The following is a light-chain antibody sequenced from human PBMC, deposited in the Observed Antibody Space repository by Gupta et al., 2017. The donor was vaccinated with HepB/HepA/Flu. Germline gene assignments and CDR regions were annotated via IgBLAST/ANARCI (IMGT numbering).Light chain of an antibody. CDR3: TSYAGSDFVV. V-gene: IGLV2-8*01. CDR1: SSDVGGYEY. J-gene: IGLJ2*01. Sequence: QSALTHPPSASGPPGQSVTIPCTGTSSDVGGYEYVSWYQQDPGRAPKLMIYEVDKRPSRVHDRFSGSKSGNTASLTVSGLQAEDEADYYCTSYAGSDFVVFGGGTKLTVL. CDR2: EVD.